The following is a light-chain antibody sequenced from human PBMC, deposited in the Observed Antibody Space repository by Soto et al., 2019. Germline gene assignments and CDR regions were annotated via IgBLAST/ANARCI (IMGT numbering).Light chain of an antibody. CDR2: AAS. V-gene: IGKV3-20*01. J-gene: IGKJ4*01. Sequence: EIVLTQSPGTVSLSPGEGATLSCRASQSVTSDFLAWYQQKPGQAPRLLIYAASSRATGIPDRFSGSQSGTDFTLTISRLEPEDFAVYYCHQYGDLPLTFGGGTKVEIK. CDR3: HQYGDLPLT. CDR1: QSVTSDF.